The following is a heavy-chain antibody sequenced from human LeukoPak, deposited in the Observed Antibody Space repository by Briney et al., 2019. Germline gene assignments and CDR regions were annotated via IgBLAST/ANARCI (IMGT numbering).Heavy chain of an antibody. CDR1: GYTFTGNY. CDR2: INPNSGGT. D-gene: IGHD6-13*01. J-gene: IGHJ6*03. Sequence: GASVKVSCKASGYTFTGNYMHWVRQAPGQGLEWMGWINPNSGGTNYAQKFQGRVTMTRDTSISTAYMELSRLRSDDTAVYYCAKAAAGSQHSYYYYYYLDVWGTGTTVTISS. CDR3: AKAAAGSQHSYYYYYYLDV. V-gene: IGHV1-2*02.